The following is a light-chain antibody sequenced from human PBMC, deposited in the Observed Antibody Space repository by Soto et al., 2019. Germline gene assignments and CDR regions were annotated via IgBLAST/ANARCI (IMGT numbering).Light chain of an antibody. CDR1: QDISSH. V-gene: IGKV1-9*01. J-gene: IGKJ5*01. Sequence: DIQLTQSPSFLSASVGDRVTITCRASQDISSHSAWYQQKPGKAPKLLVYAASTLQIGVPPRFSGSGSGTEFTLTISSVLPEDFAIYYCQQVNSYPLTFGQGTRLDLK. CDR3: QQVNSYPLT. CDR2: AAS.